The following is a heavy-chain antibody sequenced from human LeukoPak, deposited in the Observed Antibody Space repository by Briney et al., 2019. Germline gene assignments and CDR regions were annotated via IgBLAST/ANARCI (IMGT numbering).Heavy chain of an antibody. V-gene: IGHV4-34*01. D-gene: IGHD3-10*01. CDR2: INHSGST. CDR3: ARSQYGSGSYYKI. CDR1: GGSFSAYY. J-gene: IGHJ4*02. Sequence: SETLSLTCAVYGGSFSAYYWSWIRQPPGMGLEWVGEINHSGSTNYNPSLKSRVTISVDTSKNQFSLKLSSVTAADTAVYYCARSQYGSGSYYKIWGQGTLVTVSS.